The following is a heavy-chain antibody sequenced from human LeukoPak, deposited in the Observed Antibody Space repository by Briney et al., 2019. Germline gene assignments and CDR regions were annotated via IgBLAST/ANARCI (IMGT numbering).Heavy chain of an antibody. CDR2: INNDGSSA. CDR1: GFTFSHFW. D-gene: IGHD1-1*01. Sequence: GALRLSCAASGFTFSHFWMSWVRQAPGKGLVWVSRINNDGSSASYVDSVKGRFTISRDNAKNTLFLQMNSLRAEDTAVYYCARRGTGHGMDVWGQGTTVIVSS. J-gene: IGHJ6*02. V-gene: IGHV3-74*01. CDR3: ARRGTGHGMDV.